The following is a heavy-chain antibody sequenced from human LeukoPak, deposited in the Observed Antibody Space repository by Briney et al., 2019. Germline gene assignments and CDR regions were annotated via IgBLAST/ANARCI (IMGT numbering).Heavy chain of an antibody. V-gene: IGHV3-21*01. CDR1: GFTFSSYS. Sequence: GGSLRLSCAASGFTFSSYSMTWVRQAPGKGLEWVSSISSSSSYIYYADSVKGRFTISRDNAKNSLYLQMNSLRAEDTAVYYCAATMVRGVIEGFDYWGQGTLVTVSS. D-gene: IGHD3-10*01. J-gene: IGHJ4*02. CDR2: ISSSSSYI. CDR3: AATMVRGVIEGFDY.